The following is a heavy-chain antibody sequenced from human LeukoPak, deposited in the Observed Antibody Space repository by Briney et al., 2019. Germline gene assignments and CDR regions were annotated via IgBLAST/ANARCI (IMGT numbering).Heavy chain of an antibody. V-gene: IGHV3-7*01. D-gene: IGHD2-15*01. Sequence: PGGSLRLSCAASGFTFSSYWMSWVRQAPGKGLEWVANIKQDGSEKYYVDSVKGRFTISRDNAKNSLYLQMNSLRAEDTAVYYCARVIGSGHSDYYYYYMDVWGKGTTVTVSS. CDR1: GFTFSSYW. CDR2: IKQDGSEK. CDR3: ARVIGSGHSDYYYYYMDV. J-gene: IGHJ6*03.